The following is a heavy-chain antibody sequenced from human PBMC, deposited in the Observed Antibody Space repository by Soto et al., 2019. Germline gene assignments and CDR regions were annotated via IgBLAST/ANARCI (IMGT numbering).Heavy chain of an antibody. J-gene: IGHJ6*02. CDR3: AKERAVVVPVSTSYFHYYGLDV. Sequence: VQLVESGGGLVQPGGSLRLSCAVSGFTLDDYTMHWVRQAPGKGLEWVSGVGWNGGDIVYADSVKGRFTVSRDNTRNSLYLEVNSLTTEDTAIYFCAKERAVVVPVSTSYFHYYGLDVWGQGTTVTGS. D-gene: IGHD2-2*01. V-gene: IGHV3-9*01. CDR1: GFTLDDYT. CDR2: VGWNGGDI.